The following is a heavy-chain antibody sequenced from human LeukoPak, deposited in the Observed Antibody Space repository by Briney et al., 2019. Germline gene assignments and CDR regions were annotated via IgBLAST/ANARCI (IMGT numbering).Heavy chain of an antibody. V-gene: IGHV3-23*01. Sequence: GESLRLSCAASGFTVSSNYMSWVRQAPGKGLEWVSGISGSGSGGSTYYADSVKGRFTISRDNSKNTLYLQMNSLRAEDTAVYYCAKDRGILWWYFDYWGQGNLVTVSS. J-gene: IGHJ4*02. CDR3: AKDRGILWWYFDY. CDR2: ISGSGSGGST. D-gene: IGHD2-21*01. CDR1: GFTVSSNY.